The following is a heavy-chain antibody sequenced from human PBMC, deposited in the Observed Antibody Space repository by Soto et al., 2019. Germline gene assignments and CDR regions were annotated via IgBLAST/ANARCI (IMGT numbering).Heavy chain of an antibody. CDR3: ARDGVRECTNGVCPSYFDY. D-gene: IGHD2-8*01. V-gene: IGHV3-48*01. CDR1: GFTFSSYS. Sequence: GGSLRLSCAASGFTFSSYSMNWVRQAPGKGLEWVSYISSSSSTIYYADSVKGRFTISRDNAKNSLYLQMNSLRAEDTAVYYCARDGVRECTNGVCPSYFDYWGQGTLVTVSS. J-gene: IGHJ4*02. CDR2: ISSSSSTI.